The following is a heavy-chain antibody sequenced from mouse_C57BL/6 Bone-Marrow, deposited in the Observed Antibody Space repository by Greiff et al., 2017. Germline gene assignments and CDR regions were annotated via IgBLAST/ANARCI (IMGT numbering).Heavy chain of an antibody. J-gene: IGHJ3*01. CDR3: ARRDSSSYWFAY. V-gene: IGHV1-52*01. Sequence: VQLQQPGAELVRPGSSVKLSCKASGYTFTSYWMHWVKQRPIQGLEWIGNIDPSDSETHYNQKFKDKATLTVDKSSSTAYMQLSSLTSEDSAVYYCARRDSSSYWFAYWGQGTLVTVSA. D-gene: IGHD3-2*02. CDR1: GYTFTSYW. CDR2: IDPSDSET.